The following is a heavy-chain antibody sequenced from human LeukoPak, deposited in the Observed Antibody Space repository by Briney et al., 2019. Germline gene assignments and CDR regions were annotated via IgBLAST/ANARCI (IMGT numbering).Heavy chain of an antibody. D-gene: IGHD2-2*01. CDR3: AKVGNEYCSSTGCDEEHFDY. V-gene: IGHV3-23*01. J-gene: IGHJ4*02. CDR2: ISGSGGST. CDR1: GFTFSSYA. Sequence: GGSLRLSCAASGFTFSSYAMSWVRQAPGKGLEWVSAISGSGGSTYYADSVKGRFTISRDNSKNTLYLQMNSLRAEDTAVYYCAKVGNEYCSSTGCDEEHFDYWGQGTLVTVSS.